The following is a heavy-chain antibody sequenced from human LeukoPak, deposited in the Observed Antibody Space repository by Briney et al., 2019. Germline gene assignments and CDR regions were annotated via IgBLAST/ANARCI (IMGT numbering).Heavy chain of an antibody. V-gene: IGHV1-2*02. J-gene: IGHJ4*02. D-gene: IGHD3-9*01. CDR2: INPNSGGT. CDR1: GYTFTGYY. Sequence: GASVKVSCKASGYTFTGYYMHWVRQAPGQGLEWMGWINPNSGGTTYAQKFQGRVTMSRDTSTSTVYMELSRLRSDDMAVYYCARLFDWLSLRFDYWGQGTLVTVSS. CDR3: ARLFDWLSLRFDY.